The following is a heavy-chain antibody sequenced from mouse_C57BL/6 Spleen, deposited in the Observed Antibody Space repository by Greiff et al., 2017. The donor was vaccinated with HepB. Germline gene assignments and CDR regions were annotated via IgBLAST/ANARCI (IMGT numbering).Heavy chain of an antibody. V-gene: IGHV3-6*01. J-gene: IGHJ2*01. Sequence: EVQLQESGPGLVKPSQSLSLTCSVTGYSITSGYYWNWIRQFPGNKLEWMGYISYDGSNNYNPSLKNRISITRVTSKNQFFLKLNSVTTEDTATYYCANGPSGDYWGQGTTLTVSS. D-gene: IGHD3-2*02. CDR2: ISYDGSN. CDR3: ANGPSGDY. CDR1: GYSITSGYY.